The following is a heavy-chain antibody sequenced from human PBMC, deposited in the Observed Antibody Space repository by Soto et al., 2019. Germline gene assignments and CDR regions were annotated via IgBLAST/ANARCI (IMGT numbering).Heavy chain of an antibody. V-gene: IGHV3-30*03. Sequence: QVQLVESGGGVVQPGRSLRLSCAASGFPFTTYGRDWVREGPGKGLEWVAVISYDGSNTYYADSVKGRFTISRDNSKNTLYLQMNSLRPEDTALYYCVGGQYYFDYRGQGTLVTVSS. D-gene: IGHD3-10*01. CDR2: ISYDGSNT. CDR3: VGGQYYFDY. CDR1: GFPFTTYG. J-gene: IGHJ4*02.